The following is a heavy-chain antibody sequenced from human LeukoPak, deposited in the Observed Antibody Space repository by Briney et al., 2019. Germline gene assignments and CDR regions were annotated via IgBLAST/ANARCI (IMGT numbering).Heavy chain of an antibody. Sequence: PGGSLRLSCAASAFPFCSYWIHWVRPAPGKGLVWVSRINTDGSDTNYADSVKGRFTISRDNAKNTLYLQMNSLRAEDTAVYYCARVSSVTAMDVWGQGTTVTVSS. CDR1: AFPFCSYW. D-gene: IGHD3-10*01. V-gene: IGHV3-74*01. J-gene: IGHJ6*02. CDR3: ARVSSVTAMDV. CDR2: INTDGSDT.